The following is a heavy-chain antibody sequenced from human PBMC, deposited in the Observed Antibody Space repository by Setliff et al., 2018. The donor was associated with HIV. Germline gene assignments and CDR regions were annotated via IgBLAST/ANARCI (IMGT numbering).Heavy chain of an antibody. J-gene: IGHJ4*02. CDR1: GFTFSSYG. Sequence: GGSLRLSCAASGFTFSSYGIHWVRQAPGKGLEWVAVIWYDGSNQNYAGSVKGRLTISRDNSNNTMYLQMNSLTPEDTAVYYCARYSSSWHTFDYWGQGTLVTVSS. D-gene: IGHD6-13*01. CDR3: ARYSSSWHTFDY. V-gene: IGHV3-33*08. CDR2: IWYDGSNQ.